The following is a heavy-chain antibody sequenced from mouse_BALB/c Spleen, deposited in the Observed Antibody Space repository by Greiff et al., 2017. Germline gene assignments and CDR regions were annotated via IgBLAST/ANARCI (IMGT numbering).Heavy chain of an antibody. V-gene: IGHV5-6-4*01. CDR2: ISSGGSYT. J-gene: IGHJ3*01. CDR1: GFTFSSYT. D-gene: IGHD1-2*01. CDR3: TRDQRTATAWFAY. Sequence: DVMLVESGGGLVKPGGSLKLSCAASGFTFSSYTMSWVRQTPEKRLEWVATISSGGSYTYYPDSVKGRFTISRDNAKNTLYLQMSSLKSEDTAMYYCTRDQRTATAWFAYWGQGTLVTVSA.